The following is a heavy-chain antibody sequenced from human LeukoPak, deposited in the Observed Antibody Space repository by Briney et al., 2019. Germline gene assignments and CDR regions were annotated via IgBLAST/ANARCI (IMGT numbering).Heavy chain of an antibody. V-gene: IGHV4-59*08. CDR3: GTGRWGSSWYRGFDP. CDR2: SYYSWRN. D-gene: IGHD6-13*01. J-gene: IGHJ5*02. CDR1: GGSISSYY. Sequence: SETLSLTCTVSGGSISSYYWSWIGQPPAQGREWVGYSYYSWRNNYNPSLKTRVTIPVDTSKTQFSLKLSSVTASDTAVYYCGTGRWGSSWYRGFDPWGQGTLVTVSS.